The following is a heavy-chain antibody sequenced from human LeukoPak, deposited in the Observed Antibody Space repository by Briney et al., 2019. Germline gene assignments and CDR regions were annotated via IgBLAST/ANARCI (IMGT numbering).Heavy chain of an antibody. CDR2: ISSSGGST. Sequence: GGSLRLSCAASGFTFGNYAISWVRQAPGKGLEWVSIISSSGGSTYYADSVEGRFTISRDNSKDTLYLQMNSLGAEDTAMYYCAKVLDFWNGYWRYYMDVWGKGTTVTVSS. D-gene: IGHD3-3*01. J-gene: IGHJ6*03. CDR3: AKVLDFWNGYWRYYMDV. CDR1: GFTFGNYA. V-gene: IGHV3-23*01.